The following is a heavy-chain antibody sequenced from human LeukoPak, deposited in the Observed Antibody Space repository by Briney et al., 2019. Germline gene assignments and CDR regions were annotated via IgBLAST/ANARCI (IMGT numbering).Heavy chain of an antibody. J-gene: IGHJ6*03. CDR1: GYTFTSYG. Sequence: ASVKVSCKASGYTFTSYGISWVRQAPGQGLEWMGWISAYNGNTNYAQKLQGRVTMTRDTSTSTGYMELRSLRSDDTAVYYCARGGVIWFGELLTFTYYYMDVWGKGTTVTVSS. CDR3: ARGGVIWFGELLTFTYYYMDV. V-gene: IGHV1-18*01. CDR2: ISAYNGNT. D-gene: IGHD3-10*01.